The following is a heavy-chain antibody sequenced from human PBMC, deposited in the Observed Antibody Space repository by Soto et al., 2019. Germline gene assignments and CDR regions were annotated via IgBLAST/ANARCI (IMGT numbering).Heavy chain of an antibody. CDR3: ARRRWRYQLNFDY. CDR1: GGSFSGYY. V-gene: IGHV4-34*01. J-gene: IGHJ4*02. CDR2: INHSGST. D-gene: IGHD2-21*01. Sequence: SETLSLTCAVYGGSFSGYYWSWIRQPPGKGLEWIGEINHSGSTNYNPSLKSRVTISVDTSKNQFSLKLSSVTAADTAVYYCARRRWRYQLNFDYWGQGTLVTVS.